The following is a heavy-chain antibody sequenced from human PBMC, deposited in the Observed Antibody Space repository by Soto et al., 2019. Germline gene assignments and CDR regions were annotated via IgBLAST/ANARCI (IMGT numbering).Heavy chain of an antibody. J-gene: IGHJ4*02. CDR1: GGSISSGDYY. CDR2: IYYSGST. V-gene: IGHV4-30-4*01. Sequence: QVQLQESGPGLVKPSQTLSLTCTVSGGSISSGDYYWSWIRQPPGKGLEWIGYIYYSGSTYYNPSLKSRVTISVDTSKNQFPLRLNSVTAADTAVYFCAIYTAMEPTFDYWGQGTLVTVSS. D-gene: IGHD5-18*01. CDR3: AIYTAMEPTFDY.